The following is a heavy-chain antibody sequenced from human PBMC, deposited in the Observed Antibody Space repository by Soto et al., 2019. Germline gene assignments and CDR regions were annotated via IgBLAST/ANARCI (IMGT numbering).Heavy chain of an antibody. CDR2: IYYTGST. CDR3: ARDGGSISYYYGMDV. J-gene: IGHJ6*02. D-gene: IGHD2-15*01. V-gene: IGHV4-59*01. CDR1: GGSISSYY. Sequence: KTSETLSLTCSVSGGSISSYYWSWIRQPPGKGLEWIGYIYYTGSTNYNPSLKSRVTISVDTSKNQFSLKLSSVTAADTAVYYCARDGGSISYYYGMDVWGQGTTVTSP.